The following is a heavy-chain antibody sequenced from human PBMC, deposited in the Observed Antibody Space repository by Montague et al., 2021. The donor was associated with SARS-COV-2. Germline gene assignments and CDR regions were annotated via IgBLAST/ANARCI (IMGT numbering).Heavy chain of an antibody. CDR3: ARSYGGYRDSYFDY. CDR1: GFSLNTSGMC. Sequence: PALVKPTQTLTLTCTFSGFSLNTSGMCVSWIRQPPGKALEWLALIDWDEDQYYSTSLKTRLTISKDTSKNQVVLTMTNMDPIDRATYYCARSYGGYRDSYFDYWGQGTLVTVSS. V-gene: IGHV2-70*01. J-gene: IGHJ4*02. CDR2: IDWDEDQ. D-gene: IGHD4-17*01.